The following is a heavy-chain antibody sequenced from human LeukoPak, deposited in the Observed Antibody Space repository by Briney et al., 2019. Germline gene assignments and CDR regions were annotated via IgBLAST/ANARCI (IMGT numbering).Heavy chain of an antibody. CDR2: ISGSGGST. V-gene: IGHV3-23*01. J-gene: IGHJ4*02. CDR1: GFTFSSYA. Sequence: PGGSLRLSCAASGFTFSSYAMSWVRQAPGKGLEWVSAISGSGGSTYYADSVKGRFTISRDNAKNSLYLQMNSLRAEDTAVYYCARGILAAAGKRPLDYWGQGTLVTVSS. D-gene: IGHD6-13*01. CDR3: ARGILAAAGKRPLDY.